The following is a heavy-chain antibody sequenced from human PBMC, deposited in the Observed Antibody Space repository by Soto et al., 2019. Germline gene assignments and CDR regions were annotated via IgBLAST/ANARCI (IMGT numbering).Heavy chain of an antibody. D-gene: IGHD1-1*01. V-gene: IGHV3-64*02. CDR1: GFTFSTYG. J-gene: IGHJ4*02. CDR2: INSNGGST. CDR3: ARVRVATTTPYFDY. Sequence: HPGGSLRLSFAASGFTFSTYGLHWVRQAPGKGLEYVSAINSNGGSTYYADSVKGRFTISRDNSKNTLYLQMGSLRAEDMAVYYCARVRVATTTPYFDYWGQGT.